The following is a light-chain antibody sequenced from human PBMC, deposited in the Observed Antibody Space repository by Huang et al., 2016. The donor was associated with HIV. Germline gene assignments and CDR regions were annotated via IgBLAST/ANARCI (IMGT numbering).Light chain of an antibody. CDR1: QSVTNNY. Sequence: EIVLTQSPGTLSLSPGERATLSCRASQSVTNNYLAWYQQKPGQAPRRVIYGASSRATGIPDWFSGSGSGTDFTLTISRLEPDDFVVYYCQQYGGSPRTFGQGTKLEIK. V-gene: IGKV3-20*01. CDR2: GAS. CDR3: QQYGGSPRT. J-gene: IGKJ2*01.